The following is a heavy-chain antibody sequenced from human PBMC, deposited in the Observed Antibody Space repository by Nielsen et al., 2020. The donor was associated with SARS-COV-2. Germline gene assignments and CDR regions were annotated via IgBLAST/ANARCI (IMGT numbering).Heavy chain of an antibody. Sequence: SETLSLTCAVYGESFSDNYWNWIRQPPGKGLEWIGEITSSGSTSYNRSLTSRVTMSIDTSRSQFSLRLSSVTAADTAVYYCARGVVIRRWQGVYDFRRLGWFDPWGQGTLVTVSS. CDR2: ITSSGST. CDR3: ARGVVIRRWQGVYDFRRLGWFDP. V-gene: IGHV4-34*01. CDR1: GESFSDNY. D-gene: IGHD3-3*01. J-gene: IGHJ5*02.